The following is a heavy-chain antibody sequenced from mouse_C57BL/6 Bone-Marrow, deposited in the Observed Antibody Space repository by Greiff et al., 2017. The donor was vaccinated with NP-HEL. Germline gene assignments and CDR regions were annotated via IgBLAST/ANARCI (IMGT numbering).Heavy chain of an antibody. J-gene: IGHJ3*01. CDR2: INYDGSST. CDR3: ARGDWAWFAY. Sequence: EVKVVESEGGLVQPGSSMKLSCTASGFTFSDYYMAWVRQVPEKGLEWVANINYDGSSTYYLDSLKSRFIISRDNAKNILYLQMSSLKSEDTATYYCARGDWAWFAYWGQGTLVTVSA. V-gene: IGHV5-16*01. CDR1: GFTFSDYY.